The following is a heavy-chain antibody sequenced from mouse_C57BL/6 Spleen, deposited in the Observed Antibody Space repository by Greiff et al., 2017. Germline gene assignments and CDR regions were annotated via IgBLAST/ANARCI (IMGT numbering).Heavy chain of an antibody. V-gene: IGHV3-6*01. Sequence: EVQLQQSGPGLVKPSQSLSLTCSVTGYSITSGYYWNWIRQFPGNKLEWMGYISYDGSNNYNPSLKNRISITRDTSKNQFFLKLNSVTTEDTATYYCARDFSNWAWFAYWGQGTLVTVSA. CDR1: GYSITSGYY. J-gene: IGHJ3*01. CDR3: ARDFSNWAWFAY. CDR2: ISYDGSN. D-gene: IGHD4-1*01.